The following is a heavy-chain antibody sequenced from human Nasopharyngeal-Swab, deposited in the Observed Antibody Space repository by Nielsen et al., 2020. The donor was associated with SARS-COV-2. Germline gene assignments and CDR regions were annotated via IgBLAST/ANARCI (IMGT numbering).Heavy chain of an antibody. CDR3: ARDAGGPPNYFDP. D-gene: IGHD1-7*01. J-gene: IGHJ5*02. V-gene: IGHV3-21*01. CDR2: ISSTTPYI. CDR1: GFAFGTYW. Sequence: LKISCTASGFAFGTYWMNWVRQAPGKGLEWISSISSTTPYIYYADSVKGRFTISRDNAKNSLYLQMNFLRVEDTAMYYCARDAGGPPNYFDPWGQGTLVTVSS.